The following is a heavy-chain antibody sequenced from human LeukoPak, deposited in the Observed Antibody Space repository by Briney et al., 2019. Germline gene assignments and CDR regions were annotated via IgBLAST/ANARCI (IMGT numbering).Heavy chain of an antibody. D-gene: IGHD2-2*01. J-gene: IGHJ6*03. V-gene: IGHV1-69*05. CDR3: VIYRGLSCSSTSCYTTPNYYYYYMDV. CDR2: IIPIFGKA. CDR1: VGTFSSYA. Sequence: PGASVKVSCKASVGTFSSYAISWVRQAPGQGLEWMGGIIPIFGKANYAQRFKDIFPITTDESTSTAYMELSSLRDEDTAVYYCVIYRGLSCSSTSCYTTPNYYYYYMDVWGKGTTVTVSS.